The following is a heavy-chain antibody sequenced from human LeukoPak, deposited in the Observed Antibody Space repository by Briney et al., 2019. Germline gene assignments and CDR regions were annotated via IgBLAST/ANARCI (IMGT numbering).Heavy chain of an antibody. Sequence: SVTVSYKASGGTFSSYAISWVRQAPGQGLEWMGRIIPILGIANYAQKFQGRVTMTEDTSTDTAYMELSSLRSEDTAVYYCATDFRYCSGGSCYYYGIDFWGQGALVTVSS. CDR2: IIPILGIA. CDR3: ATDFRYCSGGSCYYYGIDF. CDR1: GGTFSSYA. J-gene: IGHJ6*02. V-gene: IGHV1-69*04. D-gene: IGHD2-15*01.